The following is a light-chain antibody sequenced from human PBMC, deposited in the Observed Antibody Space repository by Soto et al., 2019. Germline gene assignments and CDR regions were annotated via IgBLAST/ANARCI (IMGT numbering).Light chain of an antibody. CDR1: QSVLYSSNNKNY. J-gene: IGKJ1*01. CDR2: WAS. CDR3: QQYYSSPWT. Sequence: DIVMTQSPDSLAVSLGERATINCKSSQSVLYSSNNKNYLAWYQQKPGQPPKLLIYWASTRESGVTDRFSGSGSGTDFTLTIGSLQAEDVAIYYCQQYYSSPWTFGQGTKVDIK. V-gene: IGKV4-1*01.